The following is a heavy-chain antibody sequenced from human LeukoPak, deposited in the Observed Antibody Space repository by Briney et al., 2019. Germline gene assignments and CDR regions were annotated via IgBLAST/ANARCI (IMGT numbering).Heavy chain of an antibody. V-gene: IGHV4-39*01. CDR3: SRPFPPGNMVDAFDS. D-gene: IGHD2/OR15-2a*01. Sequence: PSLKGRVTISVDTSNNQFSLKLSSVTAADTAVYYFSRPFPPGNMVDAFDSWGQGTMVTVSS. J-gene: IGHJ3*02.